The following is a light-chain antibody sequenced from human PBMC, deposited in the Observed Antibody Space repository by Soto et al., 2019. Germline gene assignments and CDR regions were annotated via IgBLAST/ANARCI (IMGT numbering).Light chain of an antibody. Sequence: QSVLNQPASVSGSPGQSITVSCTGTTSDVGGYNSVSWYQHHPGKAPKLIIYEVRKRPSGISSRFSGSQSGNTASLSISGLQAEDEADYYCSSYTTSTTYVFGTGTKVTVL. CDR2: EVR. V-gene: IGLV2-14*01. CDR1: TSDVGGYNS. J-gene: IGLJ1*01. CDR3: SSYTTSTTYV.